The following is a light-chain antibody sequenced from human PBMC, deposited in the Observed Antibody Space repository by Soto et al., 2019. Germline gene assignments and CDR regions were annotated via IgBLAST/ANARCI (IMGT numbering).Light chain of an antibody. J-gene: IGKJ5*01. CDR3: QQRQYWPPIT. Sequence: TQSPSSLSAYVGDRVTITCRASQSISSSYLAWYQQKPGQAPRLLIYDTSNRATGVPARFSGSGSGTDFTLTISSLEPEDCAIYYCQQRQYWPPITFGQGTRLE. CDR2: DTS. V-gene: IGKV3-11*01. CDR1: QSISSSY.